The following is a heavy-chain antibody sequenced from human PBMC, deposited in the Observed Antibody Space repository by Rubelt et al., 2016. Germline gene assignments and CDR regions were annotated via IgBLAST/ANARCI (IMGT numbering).Heavy chain of an antibody. D-gene: IGHD6-19*01. V-gene: IGHV4-34*01. CDR3: ARALYSSGWYSGPLDY. J-gene: IGHJ4*02. CDR2: INHSGST. Sequence: EWIGEINHSGSTNYNPSLKSRVTISVDTSKNQFSLRLSSVTAADTAVYYCARALYSSGWYSGPLDYWGQGTLVTVSS.